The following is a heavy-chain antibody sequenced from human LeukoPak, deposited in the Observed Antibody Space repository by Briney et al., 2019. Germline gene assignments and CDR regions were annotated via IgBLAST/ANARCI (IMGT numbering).Heavy chain of an antibody. V-gene: IGHV3-23*01. J-gene: IGHJ4*02. CDR3: AKWPEGAMDYFDY. D-gene: IGHD3-16*01. CDR2: ISGDGTRT. Sequence: GGSLRLSCAASGFRFSSYAMTWARQAPVKGLEWVSAISGDGTRTYYAGSVKGRFTISRDNSKNTLHLEMSSLRVEDTAIYYCAKWPEGAMDYFDYWGQGTLVTVSS. CDR1: GFRFSSYA.